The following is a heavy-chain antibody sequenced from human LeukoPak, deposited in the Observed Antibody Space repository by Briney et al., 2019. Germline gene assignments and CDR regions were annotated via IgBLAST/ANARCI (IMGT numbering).Heavy chain of an antibody. V-gene: IGHV3-23*01. D-gene: IGHD3-10*01. Sequence: GGSLRLSCVASGFTFKSYAMNWVRQAPGKGLEWVSGITNGGTAHYGDSVKGRFTISRVNSKSSLYLQMNTLSAEDTAVYYCAKGYFGSGSYYNPYFDYWGQGTLVTVSS. CDR2: ITNGGTA. CDR3: AKGYFGSGSYYNPYFDY. CDR1: GFTFKSYA. J-gene: IGHJ4*02.